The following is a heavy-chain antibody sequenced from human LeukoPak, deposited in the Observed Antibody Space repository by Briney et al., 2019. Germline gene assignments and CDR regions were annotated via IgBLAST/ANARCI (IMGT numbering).Heavy chain of an antibody. J-gene: IGHJ4*02. CDR3: ERAKNSSWHN. V-gene: IGHV3-7*01. D-gene: IGHD6-13*01. CDR1: AFIFSGHW. CDR2: IKEDGSER. Sequence: HPGGSLRLSCEGSAFIFSGHWMNWVRQTPGKGLEWVASIKEDGSERQYVDSVKGRFSISRDNAKNSLYLQMNSLRAEDTAVYYCERAKNSSWHNWGQGTLVTVSS.